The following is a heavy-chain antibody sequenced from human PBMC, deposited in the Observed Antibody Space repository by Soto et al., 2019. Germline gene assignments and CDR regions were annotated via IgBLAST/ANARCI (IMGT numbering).Heavy chain of an antibody. V-gene: IGHV3-33*01. CDR3: ARDYSGYDYYYYYGMDV. CDR2: IWYDGSNK. Sequence: QVQLVESGGGVVQPGRSLRLSCAASGFTFSSYGMHWVRQAPGKGLEWVAVIWYDGSNKYYADSVKGRFTISRDNSKNTLYLQMNSLRAEDTAVYYCARDYSGYDYYYYYGMDVWGQGTTVTVSS. CDR1: GFTFSSYG. D-gene: IGHD5-12*01. J-gene: IGHJ6*02.